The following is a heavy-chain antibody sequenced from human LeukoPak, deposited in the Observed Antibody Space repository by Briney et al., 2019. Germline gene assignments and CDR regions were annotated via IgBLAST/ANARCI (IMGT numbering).Heavy chain of an antibody. J-gene: IGHJ6*03. Sequence: GGSLRLSCAASGFTFSSYWMSWVRQAPGKGLEWVANIKQDGSEKYYVDSVKGRFTISRDNAKNSLYLQMNSLRAEDTAVYHCARDGGYYYYYMDVWGKGTTVTVPS. CDR3: ARDGGYYYYYMDV. CDR2: IKQDGSEK. V-gene: IGHV3-7*01. D-gene: IGHD3-10*01. CDR1: GFTFSSYW.